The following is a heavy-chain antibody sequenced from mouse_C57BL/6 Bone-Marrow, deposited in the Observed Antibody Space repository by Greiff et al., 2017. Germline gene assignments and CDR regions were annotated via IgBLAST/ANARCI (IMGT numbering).Heavy chain of an antibody. CDR1: GYTFTSYW. Sequence: QVQLQQPGAELVKPGASVKLSCKASGYTFTSYWITWVKQRPGQGREWIGDIYPGSGRTNYNKKFTSKATLTVDTSSSTAYIQLSSLTSEDSAVYSGARPYYSNYWYFDVWGTGTTVTVTS. V-gene: IGHV1-55*01. J-gene: IGHJ1*03. CDR3: ARPYYSNYWYFDV. CDR2: IYPGSGRT. D-gene: IGHD2-5*01.